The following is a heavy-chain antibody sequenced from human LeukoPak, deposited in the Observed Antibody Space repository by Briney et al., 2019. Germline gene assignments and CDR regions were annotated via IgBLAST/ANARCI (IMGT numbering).Heavy chain of an antibody. V-gene: IGHV4-31*02. CDR2: GST. D-gene: IGHD3-22*01. CDR3: ARVPVYYYDSSGYYDAFDI. J-gene: IGHJ3*02. Sequence: GSTYYTPSLKSRVTISVDTSKNQFSLKLSSVTAADTAVYYCARVPVYYYDSSGYYDAFDIWGQGTMVTVSS.